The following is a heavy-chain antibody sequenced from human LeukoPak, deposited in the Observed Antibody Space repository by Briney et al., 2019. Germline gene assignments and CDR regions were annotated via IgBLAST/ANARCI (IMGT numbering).Heavy chain of an antibody. Sequence: ASVKVSCKASGYTFTSYGISWVRQAPGQGLEWMGWISAYNGNTNYAQKLQGRVTMTTDTSTSTAYTELRSLRSDDTAVYYCARVAWGNYYDSSGYYGYFDYWGQGTLVTVSS. CDR1: GYTFTSYG. V-gene: IGHV1-18*01. CDR3: ARVAWGNYYDSSGYYGYFDY. CDR2: ISAYNGNT. D-gene: IGHD3-22*01. J-gene: IGHJ4*02.